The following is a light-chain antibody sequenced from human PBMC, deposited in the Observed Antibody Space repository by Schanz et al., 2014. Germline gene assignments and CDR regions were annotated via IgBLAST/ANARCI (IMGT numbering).Light chain of an antibody. CDR3: CSYTSGSTLVV. CDR2: DVS. CDR1: SSDVGGYNY. Sequence: QSALTQPASVSGSPGQSITISCTGTSSDVGGYNYVSWYQQHPGKAPKLMIYDVSNRPSGVSNRFSGSKSGITASLTISGLQAEDEADYYCCSYTSGSTLVVFGAGTKLTVL. J-gene: IGLJ1*01. V-gene: IGLV2-14*01.